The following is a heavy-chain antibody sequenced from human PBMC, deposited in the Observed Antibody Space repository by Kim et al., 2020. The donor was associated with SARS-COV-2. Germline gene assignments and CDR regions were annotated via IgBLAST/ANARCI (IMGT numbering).Heavy chain of an antibody. CDR1: GGSISSYY. J-gene: IGHJ3*02. CDR3: ARQTIVVVPAAIYGAFDI. CDR2: LYSLGRT. V-gene: IGHV4-59*13. D-gene: IGHD2-2*02. Sequence: SETLSLTCTVSGGSISSYYWSWIRQPPGKGLALLGYLYSLGRTNYNPSLKSRVTISVDTSKNQFSLKLSSVTAADTAVYYCARQTIVVVPAAIYGAFDIWGQGTMVTVSS.